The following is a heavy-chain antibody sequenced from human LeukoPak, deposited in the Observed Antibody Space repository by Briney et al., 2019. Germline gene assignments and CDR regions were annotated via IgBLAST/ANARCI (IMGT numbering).Heavy chain of an antibody. D-gene: IGHD4-17*01. CDR1: GYTFTSYD. J-gene: IGHJ3*02. CDR3: ARVATVTSGAFDI. CDR2: MNPNSGNT. V-gene: IGHV1-8*01. Sequence: ASVKVSCKASGYTFTSYDINWVRQATGQGLEWMGWMNPNSGNTGYAQKSQGRVTMTRNTSISTAYMELSSLRSEDTAVYYCARVATVTSGAFDIWGQGTMVTVSS.